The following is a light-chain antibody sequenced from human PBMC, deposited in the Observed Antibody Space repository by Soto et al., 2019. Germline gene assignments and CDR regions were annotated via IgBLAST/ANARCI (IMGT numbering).Light chain of an antibody. CDR3: QQYGNSPIT. J-gene: IGKJ5*01. CDR1: QSISSSY. V-gene: IGKV3-20*01. Sequence: IVYTQSPGTLSLSPGERDTLSCRASQSISSSYLAWFQQKPGQAPSLLIYGAFSRATGIPDRFSGSGSGTDFTLTISRLEPEDFAVYYCQQYGNSPITFGQGTRLEIK. CDR2: GAF.